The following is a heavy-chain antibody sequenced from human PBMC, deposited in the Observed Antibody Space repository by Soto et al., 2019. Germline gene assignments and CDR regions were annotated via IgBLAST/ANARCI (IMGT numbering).Heavy chain of an antibody. J-gene: IGHJ4*02. CDR1: GGSISSYY. D-gene: IGHD6-19*01. V-gene: IGHV4-59*08. Sequence: SETLSLTCTVSGGSISSYYWSWIRQPPGKGLEWIGYIYYSGSTYYNPSLKSRVTISVDTSKNQFSLRLTSVTAADTALYYCGRRYGWLYFDYWGQGSLVTVSS. CDR3: GRRYGWLYFDY. CDR2: IYYSGST.